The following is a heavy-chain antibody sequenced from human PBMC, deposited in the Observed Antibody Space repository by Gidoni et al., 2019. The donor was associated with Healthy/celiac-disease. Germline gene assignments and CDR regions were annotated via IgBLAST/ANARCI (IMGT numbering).Heavy chain of an antibody. Sequence: EVQLVESGGGLVQPGGSLRLSCAASGFTVSSHYMSWVRQAPGKGLEWVSVIYSGGSTYYADSVKGRFTISRDNSKNTLYLQMNSLRAEDTAVYYCARDAPLWFGELFQRSWYFDLWGRGTLVTVSS. V-gene: IGHV3-66*01. CDR1: GFTVSSHY. CDR3: ARDAPLWFGELFQRSWYFDL. J-gene: IGHJ2*01. CDR2: IYSGGST. D-gene: IGHD3-10*01.